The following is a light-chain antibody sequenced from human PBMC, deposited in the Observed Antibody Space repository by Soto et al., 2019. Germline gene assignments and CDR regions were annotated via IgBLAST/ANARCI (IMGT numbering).Light chain of an antibody. CDR1: QTVGSS. J-gene: IGKJ1*01. Sequence: EIVLTQSPGTLSLSPGERATLSCRASQTVGSSFLAWFQHKPGQAPRLLIYGASNRATGIPGRFSGSGSGTEFTLTISSLQSEDFAVYYCQQYNNWPPWTFGQGTKVDIK. CDR3: QQYNNWPPWT. V-gene: IGKV3-15*01. CDR2: GAS.